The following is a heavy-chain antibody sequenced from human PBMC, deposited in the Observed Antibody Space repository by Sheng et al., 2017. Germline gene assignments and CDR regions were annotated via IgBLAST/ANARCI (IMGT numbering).Heavy chain of an antibody. J-gene: IGHJ4*02. CDR2: ISETGGNT. V-gene: IGHV3-23*01. D-gene: IGHD2-21*01. Sequence: EVELLESGGGLVQPGGSLRLSCAVSGLTFSSYAMNWVRQTPGKGLEWVSAISETGGNTHYADSVKGRFTISRDNSKSTLYLQMNNLRADDTAVYYCAKQYVDYWGKGTLVTVSS. CDR1: GLTFSSYA. CDR3: AKQYVDY.